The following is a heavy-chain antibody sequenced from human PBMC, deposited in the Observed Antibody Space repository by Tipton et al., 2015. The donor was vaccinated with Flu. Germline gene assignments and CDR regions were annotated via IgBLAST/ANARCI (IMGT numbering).Heavy chain of an antibody. CDR3: VRGQGVDGHMMRFDD. CDR1: DYSISSGYY. CDR2: IYHSGST. Sequence: TLSLTCGVSDYSISSGYYWGWIRQPPGKGLEWIASIYHSGSTFYNSSLTSRVIILVDTSKNQFSLRLSSVSAADTAVYYCVRGQGVDGHMMRFDDWGQGILVTVSS. D-gene: IGHD3-16*01. J-gene: IGHJ5*02. V-gene: IGHV4-38-2*01.